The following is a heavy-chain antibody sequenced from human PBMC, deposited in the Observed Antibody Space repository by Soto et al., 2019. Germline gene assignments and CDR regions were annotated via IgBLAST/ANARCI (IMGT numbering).Heavy chain of an antibody. J-gene: IGHJ4*02. V-gene: IGHV3-30*18. Sequence: ESGGGVVQTGRSLRLSCAASGFTFSSYGMHWVRQAPGKGLEWVAVISYDGSNKYYADSVKGRFTISRDNSKNTLYLQMNSLRAEDTAVYYCAKDRIAVAGTLYYFDYWGQGTLVTVSS. CDR2: ISYDGSNK. D-gene: IGHD6-19*01. CDR3: AKDRIAVAGTLYYFDY. CDR1: GFTFSSYG.